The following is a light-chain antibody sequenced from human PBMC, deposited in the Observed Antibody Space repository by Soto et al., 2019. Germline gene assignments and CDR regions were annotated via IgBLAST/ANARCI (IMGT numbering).Light chain of an antibody. CDR1: SSDVGSYNY. J-gene: IGLJ2*01. V-gene: IGLV2-8*01. CDR2: EVS. Sequence: QSALTQPPSASGSPGQSVTISCTGTSSDVGSYNYVSWYQQHPGKAPKLMIYEVSKRPSGVPDRFSGSKSGNTASLTVSGLQAEDEADYYCSSYAGSNNFGVVFGGGTQLTVL. CDR3: SSYAGSNNFGVV.